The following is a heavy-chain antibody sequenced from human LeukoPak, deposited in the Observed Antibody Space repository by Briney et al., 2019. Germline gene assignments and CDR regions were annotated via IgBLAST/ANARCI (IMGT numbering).Heavy chain of an antibody. CDR1: GDIFTSYW. CDR2: IYTGDSDT. Sequence: AGSLQISCKASGDIFTSYWIGWGRRMPGKSLEWMGIIYTGDSDTRYSPSLQGQVTISADKSISSAYLQWSSLKASDTAMYYCARGKGARPKIAAAGTFDYWGQGTLVTVSS. CDR3: ARGKGARPKIAAAGTFDY. J-gene: IGHJ4*02. D-gene: IGHD6-13*01. V-gene: IGHV5-51*01.